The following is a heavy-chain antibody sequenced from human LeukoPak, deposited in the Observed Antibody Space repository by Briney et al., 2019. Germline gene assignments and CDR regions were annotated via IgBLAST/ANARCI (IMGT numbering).Heavy chain of an antibody. D-gene: IGHD3-10*01. CDR3: AKVGGSSMVRGVIHFDY. CDR1: GFTFSTYA. V-gene: IGHV3-23*01. J-gene: IGHJ4*02. Sequence: GGSLRLSCAASGFTFSTYAMSWVRQAPGRGLEWVSSISDSDGSTYYADSVKGRFTISRDNSKNTVYLQMNSLRAEDTAVYYCAKVGGSSMVRGVIHFDYWGQGTLVTVSS. CDR2: ISDSDGST.